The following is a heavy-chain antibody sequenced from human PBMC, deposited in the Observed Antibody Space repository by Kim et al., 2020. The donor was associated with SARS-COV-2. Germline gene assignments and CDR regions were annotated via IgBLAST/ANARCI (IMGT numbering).Heavy chain of an antibody. CDR1: GGSFSGYY. CDR3: ARGTVRGVIRLDWFDP. D-gene: IGHD3-10*01. CDR2: INHSGST. Sequence: SETLSLTCAVYGGSFSGYYWSWIRQPPGKGLEWIGEINHSGSTNYNPSLKSRVTISVDTSKNQFSLKLSSVTAADTAVYYCARGTVRGVIRLDWFDPWG. V-gene: IGHV4-34*01. J-gene: IGHJ5*02.